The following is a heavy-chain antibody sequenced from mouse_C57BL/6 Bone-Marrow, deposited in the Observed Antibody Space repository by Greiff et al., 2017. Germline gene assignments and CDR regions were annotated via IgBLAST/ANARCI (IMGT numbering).Heavy chain of an antibody. D-gene: IGHD1-1*01. CDR2: IYPRSGNT. CDR1: GYTFTSYG. CDR3: ARAGYGTPFDY. Sequence: QVQLQQSGAELARPGASVKLSCKASGYTFTSYGISWVKQRTGQGLEWIGEIYPRSGNTYYNEKFKGKATLTADKSSSTAYIELRSLTSEDSAVYFCARAGYGTPFDYWGQGTTLTVSS. J-gene: IGHJ2*01. V-gene: IGHV1-81*01.